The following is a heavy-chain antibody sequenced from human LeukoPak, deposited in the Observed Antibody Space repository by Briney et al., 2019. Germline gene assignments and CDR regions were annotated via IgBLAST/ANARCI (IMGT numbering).Heavy chain of an antibody. CDR3: ARTAMVQSGNY. CDR1: GYTFTSYG. D-gene: IGHD5-18*01. J-gene: IGHJ4*02. Sequence: ASVKVSCKASGYTFTSYGISWVRQAPGQGLEWMGWINPNSGGTNYAQKFQGRVTMTRDTSISTAYMELSRLRSDDTAVYYCARTAMVQSGNYWGQGTLVTVSS. CDR2: INPNSGGT. V-gene: IGHV1-2*02.